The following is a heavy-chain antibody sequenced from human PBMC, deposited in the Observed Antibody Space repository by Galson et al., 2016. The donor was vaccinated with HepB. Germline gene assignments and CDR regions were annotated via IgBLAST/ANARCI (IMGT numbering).Heavy chain of an antibody. D-gene: IGHD3-9*01. Sequence: SLRLSCAASGFIFSSYAMYWVRQAPGKGLEWVASVSYDGKNENYADFVEDRFTISRDNSKNTLYLQMNSLRPEDAAMYYCVRGASFDWLVVVINVWGKGTTVTVSS. V-gene: IGHV3-30*04. CDR1: GFIFSSYA. CDR2: VSYDGKNE. CDR3: VRGASFDWLVVVINV. J-gene: IGHJ6*04.